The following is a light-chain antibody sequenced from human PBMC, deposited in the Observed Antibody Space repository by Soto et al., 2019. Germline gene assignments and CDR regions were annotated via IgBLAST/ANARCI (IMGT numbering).Light chain of an antibody. Sequence: EIVLXQXPXXLSLSPGERATLSCRASQSVSSYLAWYQQKPGQAPRLLIYDASNRATGIPARFSGSGSGTDFTLTISSLEPEDFAVYYCQQRSNWPQVTFGQGTRLEIK. CDR2: DAS. J-gene: IGKJ5*01. V-gene: IGKV3-11*01. CDR1: QSVSSY. CDR3: QQRSNWPQVT.